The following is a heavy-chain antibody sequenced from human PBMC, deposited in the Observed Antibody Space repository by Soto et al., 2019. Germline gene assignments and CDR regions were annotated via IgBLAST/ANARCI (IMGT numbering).Heavy chain of an antibody. D-gene: IGHD2-15*01. Sequence: ASVKVSCKASGGTFSSYAISWVRQAPGQGLEWMGGIIPIFGTANYAQKFQGRVTITADKSTSTAYLELSSLRSEDTAVYYCTTWRWRGFDPWGQGTLVTVSS. V-gene: IGHV1-69*06. CDR3: TTWRWRGFDP. J-gene: IGHJ5*02. CDR1: GGTFSSYA. CDR2: IIPIFGTA.